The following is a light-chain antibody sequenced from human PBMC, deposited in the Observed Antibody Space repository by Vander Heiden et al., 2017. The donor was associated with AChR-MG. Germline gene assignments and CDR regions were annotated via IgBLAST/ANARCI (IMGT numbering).Light chain of an antibody. V-gene: IGKV3-20*01. CDR1: QSVSSSY. Sequence: EIVLTQSPGTLSLSPGERATLSCRASQSVSSSYLAWYQQKPGQAPRLLIYGASSRPTGIPDRFSGSGSGTDFTLTISRLEPEDFAVYYCQQYDSSPRTFGQRTKVEIK. J-gene: IGKJ1*01. CDR3: QQYDSSPRT. CDR2: GAS.